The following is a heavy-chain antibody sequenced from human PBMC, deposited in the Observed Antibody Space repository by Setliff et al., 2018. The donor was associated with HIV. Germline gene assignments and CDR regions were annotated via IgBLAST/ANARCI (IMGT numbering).Heavy chain of an antibody. CDR2: VSYTGTT. D-gene: IGHD2-2*01. J-gene: IGHJ4*02. CDR1: YDTISTADYY. V-gene: IGHV4-30-4*01. Sequence: PSETLSLTCTASYDTISTADYYWSWIRQPPGKGLEWIGFVSYTGTTRYRPSLKSRITISIDTSKNQFSLKLSSVTAADTAVYYCARLSTTSRDFDSWGQGTLVTVSS. CDR3: ARLSTTSRDFDS.